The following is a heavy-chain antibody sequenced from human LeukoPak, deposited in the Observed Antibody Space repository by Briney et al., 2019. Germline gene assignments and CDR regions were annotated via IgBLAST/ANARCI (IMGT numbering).Heavy chain of an antibody. CDR3: ARYRSDSSSTPLRYFDL. Sequence: SETLSLTRTVSGGSISSGGYYWSWIRQHPGKGLEWIGYIYYSGSTYYNPSLKSRVTISVDTSKNQFSLKLSSVTAADTAVYYCARYRSDSSSTPLRYFDLWGRGTLVTVSS. CDR1: GGSISSGGYY. J-gene: IGHJ2*01. CDR2: IYYSGST. D-gene: IGHD6-13*01. V-gene: IGHV4-31*03.